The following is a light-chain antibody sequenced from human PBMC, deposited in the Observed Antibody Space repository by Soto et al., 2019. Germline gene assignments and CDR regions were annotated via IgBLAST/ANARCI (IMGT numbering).Light chain of an antibody. CDR3: QQYHSYWT. V-gene: IGKV1-5*01. CDR2: DAS. Sequence: DIQVTQSPPTLSASVGDRVTITCRASQTISTWMAWYQQKPGKAPKLLVYDASTLQSGVASRFSGSGSGTEFTLIISGLQPDDFATYYCQQYHSYWTFGQRTKVDVK. CDR1: QTISTW. J-gene: IGKJ1*01.